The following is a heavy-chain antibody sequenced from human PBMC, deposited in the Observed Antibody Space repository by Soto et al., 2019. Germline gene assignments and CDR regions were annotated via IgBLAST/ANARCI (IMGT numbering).Heavy chain of an antibody. CDR3: ARDSPFTIFGVVTPYYFDY. CDR2: ISSSSSTI. J-gene: IGHJ4*02. Sequence: EVQLVESGGGLVQPGGSLRLSCAASGSTFSSYSMNWVRQAPGKGLEWVSYISSSSSTIYYADSVKGRFTISRDNAKNSLYLQMNSLRAEDTAVYYCARDSPFTIFGVVTPYYFDYWGQGTLVTVSS. V-gene: IGHV3-48*01. D-gene: IGHD3-3*01. CDR1: GSTFSSYS.